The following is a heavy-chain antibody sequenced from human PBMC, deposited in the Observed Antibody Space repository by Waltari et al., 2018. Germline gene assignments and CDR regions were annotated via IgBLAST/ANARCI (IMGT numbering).Heavy chain of an antibody. CDR1: GGSISSYY. CDR2: IYYSGST. D-gene: IGHD2-15*01. CDR3: ARGTVVAQKFDY. Sequence: QVQLQESGPGLVKPSETLSLTCTVSGGSISSYYWSWIRQPPGKGLEWIGYIYYSGSTNYTPSRKSRVTISVDTSKNQFSRKLSSVTAADTAVYYCARGTVVAQKFDYWGQGTLVTVSS. J-gene: IGHJ4*02. V-gene: IGHV4-59*01.